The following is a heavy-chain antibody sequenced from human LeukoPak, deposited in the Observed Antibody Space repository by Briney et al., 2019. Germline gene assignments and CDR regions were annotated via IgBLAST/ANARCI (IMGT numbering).Heavy chain of an antibody. CDR2: IYYLGST. D-gene: IGHD6-6*01. Sequence: SETLSLTCTVSGGSISSYYWSWIRQPPGKGLEWIGYIYYLGSTNCNPSLKSRVTISVDTSKNQFSLKLSSVTAADTAVYYCARVDPDSSSTLEVFDYWGQGTLVTVSS. J-gene: IGHJ4*02. CDR1: GGSISSYY. CDR3: ARVDPDSSSTLEVFDY. V-gene: IGHV4-59*01.